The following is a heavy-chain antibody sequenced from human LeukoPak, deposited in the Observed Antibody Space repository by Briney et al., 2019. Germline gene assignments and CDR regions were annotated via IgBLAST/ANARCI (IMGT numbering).Heavy chain of an antibody. CDR1: GDSISSYY. J-gene: IGHJ3*02. CDR2: IYDSGST. Sequence: SETLSLTCTVSGDSISSYYWSWIRQPPGKGLEWIGYIYDSGSTNYNPSLKSRVTISVDTSKNQFSLKLSSVTAADTAVYYCASLTTAEAFDIWGQGTMVTVSS. CDR3: ASLTTAEAFDI. D-gene: IGHD3-22*01. V-gene: IGHV4-59*01.